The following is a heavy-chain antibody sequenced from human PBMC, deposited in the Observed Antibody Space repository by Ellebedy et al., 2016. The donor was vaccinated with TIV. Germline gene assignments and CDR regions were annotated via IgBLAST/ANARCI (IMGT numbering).Heavy chain of an antibody. D-gene: IGHD2-8*02. V-gene: IGHV3-74*01. CDR3: AAVQYWEAAFDI. J-gene: IGHJ3*02. CDR2: INGDGSST. Sequence: PGGSLRLSCAAPGFTFSGYWMHWVRQVPGKGLVWVSRINGDGSSTVYADSVNGRFTISRDNAKNTLYLQMNSLRAEDTAVYYCAAVQYWEAAFDIWGQGTMVTVSS. CDR1: GFTFSGYW.